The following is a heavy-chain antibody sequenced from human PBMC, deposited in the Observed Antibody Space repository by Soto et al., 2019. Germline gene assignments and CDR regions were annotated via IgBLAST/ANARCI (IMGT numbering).Heavy chain of an antibody. CDR1: GYTFTSHG. V-gene: IGHV1-18*01. CDR3: ARDQDTAMGLYYYYGMDV. D-gene: IGHD5-18*01. J-gene: IGHJ6*02. CDR2: ISAYNGNT. Sequence: QVQLVQSGAEVKKPGASVKVSCKASGYTFTSHGISWVRQAPGQGLEWMGWISAYNGNTNYTQKLQGRVTMTTDTSTSTAYMELSSLRSDDTAVYYCARDQDTAMGLYYYYGMDVWGQGTTVTVSS.